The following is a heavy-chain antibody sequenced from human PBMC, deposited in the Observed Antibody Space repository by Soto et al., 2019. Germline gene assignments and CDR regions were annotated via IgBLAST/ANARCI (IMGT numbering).Heavy chain of an antibody. D-gene: IGHD6-19*01. CDR3: ARDSIAVAGYDAFDI. V-gene: IGHV3-33*01. CDR2: IWYDGSNK. Sequence: ECTVKRKGVDLGRQRTGKGLEWVAVIWYDGSNKYYADSVKGRFTISRDNSKDTLYLQMNSLRAEDTAVYYCARDSIAVAGYDAFDIWGQGTMVTVSS. J-gene: IGHJ3*02. CDR1: ECTVKRKG.